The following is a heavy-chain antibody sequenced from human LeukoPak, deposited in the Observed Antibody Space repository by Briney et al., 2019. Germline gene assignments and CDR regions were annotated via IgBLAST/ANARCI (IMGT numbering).Heavy chain of an antibody. D-gene: IGHD3-22*01. CDR2: IKNDGTSI. V-gene: IGHV3-74*01. J-gene: IGHJ4*02. CDR1: GFTFSSYW. CDR3: LRGAHYDTTGYYY. Sequence: PGGSLRLSCAASGFTFSSYWMHWVRQAPGKGLVWVSRIKNDGTSIYADSVKGRFTISRDNAKNTLYLQMNSLRHKDTAVYYCLRGAHYDTTGYYYWGEGALVTVSS.